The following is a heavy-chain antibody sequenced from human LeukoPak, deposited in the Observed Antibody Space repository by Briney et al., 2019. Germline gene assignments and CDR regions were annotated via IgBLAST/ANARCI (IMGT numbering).Heavy chain of an antibody. CDR1: GFTFSSYA. Sequence: GGSLRPSCAASGFTFSSYAMSWVRQAPGKGLEWVSAISGSGGSTYYADSVKGRFTISRDNSKNTLYLQMNSLRAEDTAVYYCAKNQGGFGELFMIDYWGQGTLVTVSS. CDR3: AKNQGGFGELFMIDY. V-gene: IGHV3-23*01. CDR2: ISGSGGST. D-gene: IGHD3-10*01. J-gene: IGHJ4*02.